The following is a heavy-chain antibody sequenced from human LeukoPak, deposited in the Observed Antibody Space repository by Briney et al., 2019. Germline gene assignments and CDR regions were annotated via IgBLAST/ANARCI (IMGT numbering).Heavy chain of an antibody. D-gene: IGHD3-3*01. V-gene: IGHV1-2*02. Sequence: GASVKVSCKASGYTFTVYYMHWVRQAPGQGLEWMGWINPNSGGTNYAQKFQGRVTMTRDTSISTAYMELSRLRSDDTAVYYCARDRPELSITIFSGWFDPWGQGTLVTVSS. CDR1: GYTFTVYY. CDR3: ARDRPELSITIFSGWFDP. CDR2: INPNSGGT. J-gene: IGHJ5*02.